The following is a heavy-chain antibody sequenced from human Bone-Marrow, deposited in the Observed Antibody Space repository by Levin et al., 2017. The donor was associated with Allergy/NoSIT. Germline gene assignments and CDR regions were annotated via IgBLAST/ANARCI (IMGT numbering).Heavy chain of an antibody. D-gene: IGHD4-23*01. V-gene: IGHV4-59*01. CDR3: VGGWAPGGDSDASLNY. CDR2: IHEIGST. CDR1: GGSISTYF. Sequence: SETLSLTCTVSGGSISTYFWHWIRQSPGRGLEWIGHIHEIGSTKYNPSLKSRVTISLDTSKNQFSLRLTSVTPADTAVYYCVGGWAPGGDSDASLNYWGQGNRVTVS. J-gene: IGHJ4*02.